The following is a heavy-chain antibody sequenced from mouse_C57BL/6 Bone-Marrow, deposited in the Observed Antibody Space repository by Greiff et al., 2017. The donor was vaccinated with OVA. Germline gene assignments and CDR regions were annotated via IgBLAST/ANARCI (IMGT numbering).Heavy chain of an antibody. D-gene: IGHD2-5*01. CDR3: AKRGPYYSNDYAMDY. CDR1: GFNFKNTY. Sequence: EVKLQESVAELVRPGASVKLSCTASGFNFKNTYMHWVKQRPEQGLEWIGKIDPANGNTKYAPKFQGKATITADTSSSTAYLQLRSLTSEDTSIYYCAKRGPYYSNDYAMDYWGQGTSVTVSS. CDR2: IDPANGNT. J-gene: IGHJ4*01. V-gene: IGHV14-3*01.